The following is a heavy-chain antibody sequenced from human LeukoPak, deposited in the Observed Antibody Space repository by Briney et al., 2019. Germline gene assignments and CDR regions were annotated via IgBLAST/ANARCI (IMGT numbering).Heavy chain of an antibody. D-gene: IGHD6-19*01. CDR1: GFTFSSYG. CDR3: ARSYSSGWYYFDY. V-gene: IGHV3-33*01. J-gene: IGHJ4*02. Sequence: PGRSLGLSCAASGFTFSSYGMHWVRQAPGKGLEWVAVIWYDGSNKYYADSVKGRFTISRDNSKNTLYLQMNSLRAEDTAVYCCARSYSSGWYYFDYWGQGTLVTVSS. CDR2: IWYDGSNK.